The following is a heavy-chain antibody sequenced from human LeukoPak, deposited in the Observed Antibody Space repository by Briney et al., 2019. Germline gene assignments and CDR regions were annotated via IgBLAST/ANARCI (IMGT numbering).Heavy chain of an antibody. Sequence: GGSLRLSCAASGFSFNSYWMTWVRQAPGRGLEWVANINPAGSDTYYVDPVKGRFTISRDNSENTLYLQMNDLRAEDTAVYYCAKSNWFDPWGQGTLVTVSS. CDR2: INPAGSDT. V-gene: IGHV3-7*01. CDR1: GFSFNSYW. CDR3: AKSNWFDP. J-gene: IGHJ5*02.